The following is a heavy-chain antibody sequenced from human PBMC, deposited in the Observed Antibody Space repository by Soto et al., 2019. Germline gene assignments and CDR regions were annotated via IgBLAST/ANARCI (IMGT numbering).Heavy chain of an antibody. V-gene: IGHV3-30*18. J-gene: IGHJ6*02. Sequence: PGGSLRLSCAASGFTFSSYGMHWVRQAPGKGLEWVAVISYDGSNKYYADSVKGRFTISRDNSKNTLYLQMNSLRAEDTAVYYCAKATAMVTRYYYHGMDVWGQGTTVTVSS. CDR3: AKATAMVTRYYYHGMDV. D-gene: IGHD5-18*01. CDR2: ISYDGSNK. CDR1: GFTFSSYG.